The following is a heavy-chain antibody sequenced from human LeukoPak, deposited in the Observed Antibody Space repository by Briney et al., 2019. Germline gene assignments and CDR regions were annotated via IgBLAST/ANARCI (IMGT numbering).Heavy chain of an antibody. D-gene: IGHD1-26*01. Sequence: GGSLRLSCAASGFTFSSYGMHCVRQAPGKGLEWVAVIWYDGSNKYYADSVKGRFTISRDNSKNTLYLQMNSLRAEDTAVYYCARGVSGSYSVGYWGQGSLVTVSS. J-gene: IGHJ4*02. CDR1: GFTFSSYG. CDR3: ARGVSGSYSVGY. CDR2: IWYDGSNK. V-gene: IGHV3-33*01.